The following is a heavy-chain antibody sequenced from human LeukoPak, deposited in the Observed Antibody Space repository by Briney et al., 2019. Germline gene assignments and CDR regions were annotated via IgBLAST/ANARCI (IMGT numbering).Heavy chain of an antibody. CDR1: GGSISSGGYY. V-gene: IGHV4-31*03. Sequence: SETLSLTCTVSGGSISSGGYYWSWIRQHPGKGLEWIGYIYYSGSTYYNPSLKSRVTISVDTSKNQFSLKLSSVTAADTAVYYCARGPVAGNYYFDYWGQGTLVTVSS. CDR2: IYYSGST. D-gene: IGHD6-19*01. J-gene: IGHJ4*02. CDR3: ARGPVAGNYYFDY.